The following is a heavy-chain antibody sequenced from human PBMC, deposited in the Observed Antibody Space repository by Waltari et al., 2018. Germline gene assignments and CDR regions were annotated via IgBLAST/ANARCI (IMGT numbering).Heavy chain of an antibody. CDR3: ARGDIVVVVAVD. CDR1: GYTFTSYA. J-gene: IGHJ4*02. Sequence: QVQLVQSGAEVKKPGASVKVSCKASGYTFTSYAMHWVRQVPGQRLEWMGWSNAGNGNTKYSQKFQGRVTITRDTSASTDYMELSSLRSEDTAVYYCARGDIVVVVAVDWGQGTLVTVSS. D-gene: IGHD2-15*01. V-gene: IGHV1-3*01. CDR2: SNAGNGNT.